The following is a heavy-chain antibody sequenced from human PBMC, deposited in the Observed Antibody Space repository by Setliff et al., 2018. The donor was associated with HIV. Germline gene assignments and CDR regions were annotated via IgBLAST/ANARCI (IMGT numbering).Heavy chain of an antibody. CDR3: ARVADSSGYYHLDY. J-gene: IGHJ4*02. CDR2: INQSGNT. Sequence: SETLSLTCTVSGASINSGYDYWVWIRQPPGMGLEWIGEINQSGNTNYNPSLKSRVTISADPSKNQFSLKLSSVTAADTAVYHCARVADSSGYYHLDYWGQGTLVTVSS. D-gene: IGHD3-22*01. V-gene: IGHV4-39*07. CDR1: GASINSGYDY.